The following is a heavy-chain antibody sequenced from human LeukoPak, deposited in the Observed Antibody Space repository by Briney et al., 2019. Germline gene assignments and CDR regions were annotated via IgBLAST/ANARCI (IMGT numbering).Heavy chain of an antibody. D-gene: IGHD3-3*01. CDR2: INHSGST. V-gene: IGHV4-34*01. Sequence: PSGTLSLTCAVSGGSFSGYYWSWIRQPPGKGLEWIGEINHSGSTNYNPSLESRVTISVDTSKNHFSLKLSSVTAADTAVYYCASGQYYDLWSGYCVDWGQGTLVTVSA. J-gene: IGHJ4*02. CDR3: ASGQYYDLWSGYCVD. CDR1: GGSFSGYY.